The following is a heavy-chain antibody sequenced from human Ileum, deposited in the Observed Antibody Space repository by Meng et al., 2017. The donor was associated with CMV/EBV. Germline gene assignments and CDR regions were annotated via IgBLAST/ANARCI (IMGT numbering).Heavy chain of an antibody. Sequence: QVHLQQWGDGLLKPSETSTLTCAVYGESFSHYYWTWIRQPPGKGLEWIGEIYRDGTTNYDPSLKSRVSISEDTSKNQFSLKLTSVTAADTAVYYCARSTKADCWEVLTYWGQGTLVTVSS. CDR1: GESFSHYY. J-gene: IGHJ4*02. CDR3: ARSTKADCWEVLTY. CDR2: IYRDGTT. D-gene: IGHD2-21*02. V-gene: IGHV4-34*01.